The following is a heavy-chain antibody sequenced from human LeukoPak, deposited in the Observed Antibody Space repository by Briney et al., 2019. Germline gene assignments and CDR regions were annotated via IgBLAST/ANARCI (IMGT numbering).Heavy chain of an antibody. V-gene: IGHV4-61*02. D-gene: IGHD3-10*01. CDR2: IYTSGST. J-gene: IGHJ6*03. CDR1: GGSISSGSYY. CDR3: ARDKYGSGSSLWYMDV. Sequence: SETLSLTCTVSGGSISSGSYYWSWIRQPAGTGLEWIGRIYTSGSTNYNPSLKSRVTISVDTSKNQFSLKLSSVTAADTAVYYCARDKYGSGSSLWYMDVWGKGTTVTISS.